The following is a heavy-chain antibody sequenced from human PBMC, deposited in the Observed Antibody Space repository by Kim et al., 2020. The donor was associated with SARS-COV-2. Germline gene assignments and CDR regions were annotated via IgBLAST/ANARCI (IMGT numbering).Heavy chain of an antibody. CDR3: ARGGREGSGSYSWFDP. CDR2: LSAYNGKT. Sequence: ASVKVSCKASGYTFTSYGISWVRQAPGQGLEWMGWLSAYNGKTYSAQKLQGRVTMTTDTSTTTAYMELRSLRSDDTAVYFCARGGREGSGSYSWFDPWGQGTLVTVSS. J-gene: IGHJ5*02. CDR1: GYTFTSYG. D-gene: IGHD3-10*01. V-gene: IGHV1-18*01.